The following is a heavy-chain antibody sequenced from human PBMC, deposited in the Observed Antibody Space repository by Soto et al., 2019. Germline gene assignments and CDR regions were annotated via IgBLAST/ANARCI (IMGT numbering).Heavy chain of an antibody. J-gene: IGHJ6*02. D-gene: IGHD6-6*01. V-gene: IGHV5-51*01. CDR2: IYPGDSDT. Sequence: PGESLKISCQGSGYSFSSYWIGWVLQIPGKCLEWMGIIYPGDSDTRYSPSFQGQVTISADKSLRTAYLQWTSLKASDTALYYCARTRSFTLGFYYDGMDVWGQGTTVTVSS. CDR1: GYSFSSYW. CDR3: ARTRSFTLGFYYDGMDV.